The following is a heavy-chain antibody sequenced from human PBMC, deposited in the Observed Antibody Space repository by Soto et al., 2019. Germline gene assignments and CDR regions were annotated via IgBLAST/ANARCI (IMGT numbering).Heavy chain of an antibody. D-gene: IGHD6-19*01. CDR3: ARAAIAVALNWFDP. J-gene: IGHJ5*02. CDR2: IYHSGST. V-gene: IGHV4-4*02. Sequence: SETLSLTCAVSGVSISSSNWWSWVRQPPGKGLEWIGEIYHSGSTNYNPSLKSRVTISVDKSKNQFSLKLSSVTAADTAVYYCARAAIAVALNWFDPWGQGTLVTSPQ. CDR1: GVSISSSNW.